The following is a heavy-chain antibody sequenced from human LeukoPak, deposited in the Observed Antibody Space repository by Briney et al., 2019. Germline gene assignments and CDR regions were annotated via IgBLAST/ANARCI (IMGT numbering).Heavy chain of an antibody. CDR3: ARLKPYNWNDAVAFDI. Sequence: PSQTLSLTCTVSGGSISSGGYYWSWIRQHPGKGLEWIGYIYYSGSTYYSPSLKSRVTISVDTSKNQFSLKLSSVTAADTAVYYCARLKPYNWNDAVAFDIWGQGTMVTVSS. D-gene: IGHD1-20*01. J-gene: IGHJ3*02. CDR1: GGSISSGGYY. CDR2: IYYSGST. V-gene: IGHV4-31*03.